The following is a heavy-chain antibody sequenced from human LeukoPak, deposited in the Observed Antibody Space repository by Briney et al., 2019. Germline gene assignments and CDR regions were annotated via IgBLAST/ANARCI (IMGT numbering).Heavy chain of an antibody. J-gene: IGHJ4*02. CDR3: AKDTNGENYSDY. CDR1: GFTFSTYN. CDR2: ISGSTNYI. Sequence: KAGGSLRLSCEASGFTFSTYNTNWVRQAPGKGREWVSSISGSTNYIYYADSVKGRFTISRDNAKNSLYLQVNSLRADDTAVYYCAKDTNGENYSDYWGQGTLVTVSS. V-gene: IGHV3-21*01. D-gene: IGHD2-8*01.